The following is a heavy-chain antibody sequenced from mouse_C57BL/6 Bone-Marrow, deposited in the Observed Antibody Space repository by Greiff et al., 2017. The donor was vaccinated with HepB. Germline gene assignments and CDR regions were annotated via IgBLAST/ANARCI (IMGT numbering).Heavy chain of an antibody. CDR1: GYAFSSYW. J-gene: IGHJ2*01. CDR3: ARSDYDLLDY. D-gene: IGHD2-3*01. Sequence: VKLQESGAELVKPGASVKISCKASGYAFSSYWMNWVKQRPGKGLEWIGQIYPGDGDTNYNGKFKGKATLTADKSSSTAYMQLSSLTSEDSAVYFCARSDYDLLDYWGQGTTLTVSS. V-gene: IGHV1-80*01. CDR2: IYPGDGDT.